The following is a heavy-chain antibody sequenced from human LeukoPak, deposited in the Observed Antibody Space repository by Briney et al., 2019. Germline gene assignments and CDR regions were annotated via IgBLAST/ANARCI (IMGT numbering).Heavy chain of an antibody. Sequence: ASVKVSCKASGYTFTSYGISWVRQAPGQGLEWMGWISAYNGNTKYAQKLQGRVTMTTDTSTSTTYMELRSLRSDDTAVYYCARPSSGWYGTDYWGQGTLVTVSS. CDR1: GYTFTSYG. V-gene: IGHV1-18*04. CDR2: ISAYNGNT. D-gene: IGHD6-19*01. CDR3: ARPSSGWYGTDY. J-gene: IGHJ4*02.